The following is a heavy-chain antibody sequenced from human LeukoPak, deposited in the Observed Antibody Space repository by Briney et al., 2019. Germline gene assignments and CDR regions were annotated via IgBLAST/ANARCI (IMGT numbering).Heavy chain of an antibody. CDR3: TRQRPLTGTFDY. CDR1: GFSFSDSP. D-gene: IGHD3-9*01. CDR2: VRDRANSYAT. V-gene: IGHV3-73*01. Sequence: GGSLRLSCAASGFSFSDSPMHWVRQASGKGLEWVGRVRDRANSYATGYAASVEGRFTISRDDSENTAYLQMNSLIIEDTAVYYCTRQRPLTGTFDYWGQGVLVTVSS. J-gene: IGHJ4*02.